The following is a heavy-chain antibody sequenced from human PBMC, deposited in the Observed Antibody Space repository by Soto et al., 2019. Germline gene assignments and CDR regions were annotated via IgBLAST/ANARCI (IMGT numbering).Heavy chain of an antibody. J-gene: IGHJ3*02. Sequence: QQQLQESGPGLVKPSQTLSLTCTVSGGSMNSHDYYWSWIRQPPGKGLEWIRYIHNSGSTYYNPSLKSRLTISSDMSKNQFSLRLNSVTAADTALYFCARGEVRGPLDIWGQGTKVTVSS. D-gene: IGHD3-10*01. CDR3: ARGEVRGPLDI. CDR2: IHNSGST. V-gene: IGHV4-30-4*01. CDR1: GGSMNSHDYY.